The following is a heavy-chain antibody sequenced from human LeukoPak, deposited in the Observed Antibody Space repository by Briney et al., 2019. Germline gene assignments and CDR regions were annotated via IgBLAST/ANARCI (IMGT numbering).Heavy chain of an antibody. D-gene: IGHD1-1*01. CDR3: ARGIRTGYGY. J-gene: IGHJ4*02. Sequence: PSETLSLTCSVSGGSVSSGNYYWSWIRQPPGKGLEWIGYVDYSGSTSYNPSLKRRVTISVDMSTNQFSLKVMYLTAADTAVYYCARGIRTGYGYWGQGTLVTVSS. CDR1: GGSVSSGNYY. V-gene: IGHV4-61*01. CDR2: VDYSGST.